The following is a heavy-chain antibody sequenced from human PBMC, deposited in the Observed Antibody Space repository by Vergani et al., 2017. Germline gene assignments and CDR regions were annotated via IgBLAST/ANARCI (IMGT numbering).Heavy chain of an antibody. D-gene: IGHD3-3*01. CDR1: GFTFSSYA. CDR3: ARDAHPFYDFWSGYYSRHYYYGMDV. Sequence: QVQLVESGGGVVQPGRSLRLSCAASGFTFSSYAMHWVRQAPGKGLEWVAVISYDGSNKYYADSVKGRFTISRDNSKNTLYLQMNSLRAEDTAVYYCARDAHPFYDFWSGYYSRHYYYGMDVWGQGTTVTVSS. J-gene: IGHJ6*02. CDR2: ISYDGSNK. V-gene: IGHV3-30*04.